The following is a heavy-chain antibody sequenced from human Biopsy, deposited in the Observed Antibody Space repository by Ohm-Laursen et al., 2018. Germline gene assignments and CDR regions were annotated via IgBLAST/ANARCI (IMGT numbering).Heavy chain of an antibody. Sequence: SVKVSCKTSGYNFISYSINWVRQAPGQGLEWTGWIRPLNGDTKYGQKFQDRVTMTTDTSTSTVYMELTSLRSDDTAVYYCARGEVTFGELIVSLDSWGQGTLVTVSS. CDR2: IRPLNGDT. CDR1: GYNFISYS. V-gene: IGHV1-18*01. D-gene: IGHD3-16*02. CDR3: ARGEVTFGELIVSLDS. J-gene: IGHJ4*02.